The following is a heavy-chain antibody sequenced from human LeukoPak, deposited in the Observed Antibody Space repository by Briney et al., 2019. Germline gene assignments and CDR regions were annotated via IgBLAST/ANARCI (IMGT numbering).Heavy chain of an antibody. CDR1: GFTFSSFA. Sequence: GESLRLSCVASGFTFSSFAMQWVRQAPGKGLEWVAAIYYDGSNYADSVKGRFTISRDNSKNTLYLQVNSLRPEDTAVYYCAKGLRFVDYWGQGTPVTVSS. CDR2: IYYDGSN. V-gene: IGHV3-30*06. CDR3: AKGLRFVDY. D-gene: IGHD3-3*01. J-gene: IGHJ4*02.